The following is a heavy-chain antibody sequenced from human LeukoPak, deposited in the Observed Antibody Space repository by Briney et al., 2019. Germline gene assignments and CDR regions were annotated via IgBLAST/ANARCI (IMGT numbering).Heavy chain of an antibody. CDR2: ISGSGEST. Sequence: PGGSLRLSCAASGFTFSRSSMHWARQAPGKGLEWVSAISGSGESTYNADSVKGRFTISRDNSKNTLYLQMNRLRAEDTAVYYCAKDSRTTYDSSWLYYFDSWGQGTLVTVSS. J-gene: IGHJ4*02. CDR3: AKDSRTTYDSSWLYYFDS. CDR1: GFTFSRSS. V-gene: IGHV3-23*01. D-gene: IGHD6-13*01.